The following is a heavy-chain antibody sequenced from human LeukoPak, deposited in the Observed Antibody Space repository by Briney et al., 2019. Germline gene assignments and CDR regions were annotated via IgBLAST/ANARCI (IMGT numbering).Heavy chain of an antibody. D-gene: IGHD6-19*01. J-gene: IGHJ3*02. Sequence: GESLKIPCAASGFTFSSYAMSWARQAPGKGLEWVSAISGSGGSTYYADSVKGRFTISRDNSKNTLYLQMNSLRAEDTAVYYCAKDQYSSGLDAFDIWGQGTMVTVSS. V-gene: IGHV3-23*01. CDR2: ISGSGGST. CDR3: AKDQYSSGLDAFDI. CDR1: GFTFSSYA.